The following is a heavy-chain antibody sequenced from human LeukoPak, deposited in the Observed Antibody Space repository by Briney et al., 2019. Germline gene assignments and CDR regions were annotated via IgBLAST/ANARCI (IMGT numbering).Heavy chain of an antibody. CDR2: ISYDGSNK. CDR3: AKNGPFIYDILTGYPSY. J-gene: IGHJ4*02. V-gene: IGHV3-30*18. CDR1: GFTFSSYG. Sequence: GGSLRLSCAASGFTFSSYGMHWVRQAPGKGLEWVAVISYDGSNKYYADSVKGRFTISRDNSKNTLYLQMNSLRAEDTAVYYCAKNGPFIYDILTGYPSYWGQGTLVTVPS. D-gene: IGHD3-9*01.